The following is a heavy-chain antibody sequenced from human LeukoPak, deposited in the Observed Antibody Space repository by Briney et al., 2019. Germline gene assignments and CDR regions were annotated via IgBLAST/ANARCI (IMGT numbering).Heavy chain of an antibody. V-gene: IGHV3-23*01. CDR2: ISGRSDNT. CDR1: GFIISNYA. Sequence: PGASLRLSCAASGFIISNYAMYWVRQAPGKGLEWVSAISGRSDNTYYADSVKGRFTLSRDSSKNTLYLQMNSLRADDTAVYYCAKWGDYDVLTGYYVSDFWGQRTLVTVSS. D-gene: IGHD3-9*01. J-gene: IGHJ4*02. CDR3: AKWGDYDVLTGYYVSDF.